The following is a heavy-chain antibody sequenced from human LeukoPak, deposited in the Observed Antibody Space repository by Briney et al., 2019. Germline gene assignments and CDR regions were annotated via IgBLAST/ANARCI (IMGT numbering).Heavy chain of an antibody. D-gene: IGHD3-3*01. V-gene: IGHV4-34*01. Sequence: SETLSLTCAVYGGSFSGYYWSWLRQPPGKGLEGIGEINHSGSTNYNTSLTSRGTISLETTKNQFSLKLSSVTAADTAVYYCARVRLFGVVPSTSNYYMDVWGKGTTVTVSS. CDR1: GGSFSGYY. J-gene: IGHJ6*03. CDR2: INHSGST. CDR3: ARVRLFGVVPSTSNYYMDV.